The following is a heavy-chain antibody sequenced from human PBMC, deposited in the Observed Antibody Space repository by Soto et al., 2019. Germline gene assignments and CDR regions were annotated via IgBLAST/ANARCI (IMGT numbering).Heavy chain of an antibody. J-gene: IGHJ6*02. CDR1: GGSISSGGYY. Sequence: QVQLQESGPGLVKPSQTLSLTCTVSGGSISSGGYYWSWIRQHPGKGLEWIGYIYYSGSTYYNSSLKSRVTISVDTSKTQLSLKLSSVTVADTAVYYCARAYGSGYMDVWGQGTTVTVSS. CDR3: ARAYGSGYMDV. D-gene: IGHD3-10*01. V-gene: IGHV4-31*03. CDR2: IYYSGST.